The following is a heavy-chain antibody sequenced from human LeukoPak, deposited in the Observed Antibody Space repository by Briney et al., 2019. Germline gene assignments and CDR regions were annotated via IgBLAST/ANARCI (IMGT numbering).Heavy chain of an antibody. V-gene: IGHV3-9*01. D-gene: IGHD3-10*01. CDR3: AKALGGGFGGLDY. CDR2: ISWNSGSI. J-gene: IGHJ4*02. Sequence: GGSLRLSCAASGSTFDDYAMHWVRQAPGKGLEWVSGISWNSGSIGYADSVKGRFTTSRDNAKNSLYLQMNSLRAEDTALYYCAKALGGGFGGLDYWGQGTLVTVSS. CDR1: GSTFDDYA.